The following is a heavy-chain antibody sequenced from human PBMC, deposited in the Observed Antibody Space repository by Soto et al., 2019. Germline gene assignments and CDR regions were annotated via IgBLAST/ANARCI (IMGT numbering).Heavy chain of an antibody. CDR2: ISGSGITT. CDR1: GFTFNNCG. CDR3: SKTASGTYSES. J-gene: IGHJ4*02. Sequence: GSLRLSCVASGFTFNNCGMNWVRQAPGKGLEWVSGISGSGITTYYADSVKGRFTISRDTSKNTLYLQMDSLRAEDTAVYYCSKTASGTYSESWGQGTLVTSPQ. D-gene: IGHD1-26*01. V-gene: IGHV3-23*01.